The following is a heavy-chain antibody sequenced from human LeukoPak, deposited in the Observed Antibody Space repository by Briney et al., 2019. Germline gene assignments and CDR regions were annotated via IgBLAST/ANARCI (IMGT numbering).Heavy chain of an antibody. V-gene: IGHV1-2*07. J-gene: IGHJ6*03. CDR3: ARNSGSHTRHYYYYMDV. Sequence: ASLKVSCKASGYTFTGYYMHGVRQAPGQGLEWIGWINPNSGGTNYAHRFQGRVTMTRDTSISTAYMELSRLRSDDTAVYYCARNSGSHTRHYYYYMDVWGKGTTVTVSS. CDR2: INPNSGGT. D-gene: IGHD1-26*01. CDR1: GYTFTGYY.